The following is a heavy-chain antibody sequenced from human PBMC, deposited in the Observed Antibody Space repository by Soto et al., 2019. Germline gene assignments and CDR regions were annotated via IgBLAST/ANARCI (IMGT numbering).Heavy chain of an antibody. J-gene: IGHJ6*02. CDR3: ASLYSTLYYYYGMDV. CDR2: INHSGRT. CDR1: CGSFSGYY. D-gene: IGHD5-18*01. Sequence: SETLSLTCAVYCGSFSGYYWSWIRQPPGKGLEWIGEINHSGRTNYNPSLKSRVTISVDTSKNQFSLKLSSVTAADTAVYYCASLYSTLYYYYGMDVWGQGTTVTVSS. V-gene: IGHV4-34*01.